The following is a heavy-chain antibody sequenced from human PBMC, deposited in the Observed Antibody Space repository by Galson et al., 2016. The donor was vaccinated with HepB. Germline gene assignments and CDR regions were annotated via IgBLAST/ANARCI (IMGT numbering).Heavy chain of an antibody. Sequence: SLRLSCAASGFAFSGYAMAWVRQAPGKGLEWVSGMSDSDDIYYAPTVKGRFTISRDNSKNTVYLQLTSLRAEDTAVYYWAKDKRGHSSAWYWYFDYWGPGTLVSVSS. CDR3: AKDKRGHSSAWYWYFDY. CDR2: MSDSDDI. CDR1: GFAFSGYA. D-gene: IGHD6-13*01. V-gene: IGHV3-23*01. J-gene: IGHJ4*02.